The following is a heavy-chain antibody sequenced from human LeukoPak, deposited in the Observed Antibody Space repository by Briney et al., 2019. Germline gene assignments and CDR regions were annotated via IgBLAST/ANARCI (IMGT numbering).Heavy chain of an antibody. D-gene: IGHD2-2*01. CDR2: LSLDGSKK. CDR1: GFTFSTYA. V-gene: IGHV3-30-3*01. CDR3: ASPNCSSSSCYEHHFDY. J-gene: IGHJ4*02. Sequence: PGRSLRLSCAASGFTFSTYAMHWVRQAPGKGLEWVAVLSLDGSKKNHTGSVKGRFTISRDNSKNTLYLQLNSLRVEDTAVYYCASPNCSSSSCYEHHFDYWGQGTLVTVSS.